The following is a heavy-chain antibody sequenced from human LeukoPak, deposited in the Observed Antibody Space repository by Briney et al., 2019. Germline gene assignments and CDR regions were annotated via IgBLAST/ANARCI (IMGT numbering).Heavy chain of an antibody. Sequence: ASVKVSCKASGYTFTSYDINWVRQATGQGLEWMGTIIPIFDRPNYAQKFEGRVTITADKSTNTTYMEISSLTSEDTAVYYCARDAQWELRALDVWGRGTMVIVSS. CDR1: GYTFTSYD. CDR2: IIPIFDRP. V-gene: IGHV1-69*04. CDR3: ARDAQWELRALDV. D-gene: IGHD4-23*01. J-gene: IGHJ3*01.